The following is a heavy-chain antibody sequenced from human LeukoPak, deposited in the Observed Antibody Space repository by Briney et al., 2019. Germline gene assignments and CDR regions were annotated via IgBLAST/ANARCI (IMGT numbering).Heavy chain of an antibody. CDR2: ISGSGGST. CDR3: AKRSAESSGYFDY. D-gene: IGHD6-19*01. CDR1: GFTFSSYG. J-gene: IGHJ4*02. V-gene: IGHV3-23*01. Sequence: PGGSLRLSCAASGFTFSSYGMRWVRQAPGKGLEWVSAISGSGGSTYYADSVKGRFTISRDNSKNTLYLQMHSLRAEDTAVYYCAKRSAESSGYFDYWGQGTLVTVSS.